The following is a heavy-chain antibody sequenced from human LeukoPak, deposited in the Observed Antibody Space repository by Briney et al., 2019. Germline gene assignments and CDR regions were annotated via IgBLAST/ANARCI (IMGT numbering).Heavy chain of an antibody. CDR1: GGSISSGGYY. CDR2: ILKTGST. J-gene: IGHJ4*02. Sequence: PSETLSLTCTVSGGSISSGGYYWSWIRQHPGKGLEWIGYILKTGSTYYNPSLRSRITISVDTSKNQFSLNLTSVTAADTAVYYCARETSGIYSEYWGQGILVTVSS. D-gene: IGHD1-26*01. CDR3: ARETSGIYSEY. V-gene: IGHV4-31*03.